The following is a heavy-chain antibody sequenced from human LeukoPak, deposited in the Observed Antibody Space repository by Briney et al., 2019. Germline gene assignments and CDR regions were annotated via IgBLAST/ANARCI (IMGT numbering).Heavy chain of an antibody. D-gene: IGHD1-26*01. J-gene: IGHJ5*02. CDR1: GGSISPCY. CDR2: IYYSGST. V-gene: IGHV4-59*01. CDR3: ARGHYRGTYPLHWFDP. Sequence: PSETLSLTCTVSGGSISPCYWTWIRQPPGKGLEYIGYIYYSGSTNYNPSLKSRVTISVDTSKNQFSLKLSSVTAADTAVYYCARGHYRGTYPLHWFDPWGQGTLVTVSS.